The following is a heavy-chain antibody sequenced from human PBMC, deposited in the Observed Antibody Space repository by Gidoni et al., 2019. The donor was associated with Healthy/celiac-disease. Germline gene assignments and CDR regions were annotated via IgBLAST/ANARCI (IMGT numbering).Heavy chain of an antibody. CDR3: ARVVGCSSTSCYSYYYYGMDV. Sequence: QVQLVQSGAEVKKPGASVKVSCKASGYTFTGYYMHWVRQAPGQGLEWMGWINPNSGGTNYAQKFQGRVTMTRDTSISTAYMELSRLRSDDTAVYYCARVVGCSSTSCYSYYYYGMDVWGQGTTVTVSS. V-gene: IGHV1-2*02. CDR1: GYTFTGYY. D-gene: IGHD2-2*01. CDR2: INPNSGGT. J-gene: IGHJ6*02.